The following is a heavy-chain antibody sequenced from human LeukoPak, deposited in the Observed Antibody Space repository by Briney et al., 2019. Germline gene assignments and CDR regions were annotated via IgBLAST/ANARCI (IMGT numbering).Heavy chain of an antibody. V-gene: IGHV3-48*04. CDR3: ARGGFRASASSLEPFDF. CDR1: GFTFSNYW. CDR2: IRGSGATI. D-gene: IGHD6-13*01. J-gene: IGHJ4*02. Sequence: GGSLRLSCAASGFTFSNYWMSWVRQAPGKGLEWVSYIRGSGATIYYAPSVRGRFTISRDNAKNSLYLEMNSLRAEDTAVYYCARGGFRASASSLEPFDFWGQGVLVTVSS.